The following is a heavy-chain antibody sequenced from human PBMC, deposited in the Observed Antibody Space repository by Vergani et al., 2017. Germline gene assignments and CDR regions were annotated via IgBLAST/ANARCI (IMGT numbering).Heavy chain of an antibody. CDR1: GGSFTSYH. Sequence: QVQLQQWGGGLLKPLETLSLTCVVNGGSFTSYHWTWIRQSPGEGLEWVGDIDHTGRPDYNPSLKSRLTISVDKFRNQFSMTLNSVTATDTAIYFCARVNTETNGHRYYYYYMDVWGQGTAVTVS. CDR3: ARVNTETNGHRYYYYYMDV. CDR2: IDHTGRP. V-gene: IGHV4-34*01. J-gene: IGHJ6*03. D-gene: IGHD2-8*01.